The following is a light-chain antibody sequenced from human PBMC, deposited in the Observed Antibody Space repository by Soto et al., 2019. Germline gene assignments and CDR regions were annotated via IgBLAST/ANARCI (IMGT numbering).Light chain of an antibody. J-gene: IGKJ2*01. CDR2: GAS. CDR1: QSLSSSN. CDR3: QQYDNSPYT. V-gene: IGKV3-20*01. Sequence: EIVLTQSPGTLSLSPGERATLSCRASQSLSSSNLAWYQQKPGQGPRLLIYGASSRATGIPDRFSGSGSGTDVTLTIRRLEPEDFAVYYCQQYDNSPYTFGQGTKLEIK.